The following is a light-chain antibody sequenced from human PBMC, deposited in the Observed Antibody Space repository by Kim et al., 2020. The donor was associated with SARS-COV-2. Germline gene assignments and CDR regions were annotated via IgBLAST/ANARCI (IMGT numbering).Light chain of an antibody. V-gene: IGLV3-9*01. CDR2: GDN. CDR3: QAWATTAVI. J-gene: IGLJ2*01. Sequence: SYELTQPLSVSVAVGQTATITCGGNNFETKNVCWYQQMPGQAPVLVIYGDNNRPSGTPERFSGSNSGNMATLTISGAQGRDEADYYCQAWATTAVIVGGG. CDR1: NFETKN.